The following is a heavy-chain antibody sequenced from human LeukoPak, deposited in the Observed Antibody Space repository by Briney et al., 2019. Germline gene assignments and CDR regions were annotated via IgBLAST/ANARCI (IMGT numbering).Heavy chain of an antibody. J-gene: IGHJ4*02. D-gene: IGHD6-13*01. CDR3: ARELRSSSWYEDY. V-gene: IGHV1-24*01. CDR2: FDPEDGET. CDR1: GYTLTELS. Sequence: ASVKVSCKVSGYTLTELSMHWVRQAPGKGLEWMGGFDPEDGETIYAQKLQGRVTMTTDTSTSTAYMELRSLRSDDTAVYYCARELRSSSWYEDYWGQGTLVTISS.